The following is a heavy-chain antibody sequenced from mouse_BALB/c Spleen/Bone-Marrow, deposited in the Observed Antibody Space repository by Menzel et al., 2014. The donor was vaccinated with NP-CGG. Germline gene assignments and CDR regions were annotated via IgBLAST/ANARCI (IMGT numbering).Heavy chain of an antibody. CDR3: VRWTTYPLMDX. V-gene: IGHV5-6-5*01. D-gene: IGHD5-5*01. J-gene: IGHJ4*01. Sequence: EVMLVESGGGLVKPGGSLKLSCAAXXFTFSSYAMSWXRQTPEKRLEWVASISSAGSTYYPNSVXGRFTVSRDNARNILYLQMSSLRSEXTAMYYCVRWTTYPLMDXWGQGTSVTVSS. CDR2: ISSAGST. CDR1: XFTFSSYA.